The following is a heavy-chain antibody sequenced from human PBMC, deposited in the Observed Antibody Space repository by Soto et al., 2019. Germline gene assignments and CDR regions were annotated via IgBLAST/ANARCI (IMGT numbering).Heavy chain of an antibody. CDR2: ISANNDQT. D-gene: IGHD3-10*01. V-gene: IGHV1-18*01. CDR1: GYTLNTYG. J-gene: IGHJ4*02. CDR3: ATLRVYGSGSYHRQYYFDY. Sequence: ASVKVSCKASGYTLNTYGITWVRQAPGQGLEWMGWISANNDQTNYPQKLQGRVTMTTDTSTDTAYMELSSLRSEDTAVYYCATLRVYGSGSYHRQYYFDYWGQGTLVTVS.